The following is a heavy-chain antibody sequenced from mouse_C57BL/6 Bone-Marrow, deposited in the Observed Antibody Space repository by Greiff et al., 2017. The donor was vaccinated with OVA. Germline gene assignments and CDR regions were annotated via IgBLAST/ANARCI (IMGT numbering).Heavy chain of an antibody. CDR1: GFNIKDYY. J-gene: IGHJ4*01. CDR3: TKHGSSLYAMED. V-gene: IGHV14-1*01. CDR2: IDPEDGDT. Sequence: VHVQQSGAELVRPGASVKLSCTASGFNIKDYYMHWVKQRPEQGLEWIGRIDPEDGDTAYAPKFQGKATMTANTSSNTAYLQLSSLTSEDTAVYYGTKHGSSLYAMEDWGQGASVTV. D-gene: IGHD1-1*01.